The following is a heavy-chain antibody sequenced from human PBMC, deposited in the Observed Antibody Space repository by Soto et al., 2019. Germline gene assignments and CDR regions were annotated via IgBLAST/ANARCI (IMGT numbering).Heavy chain of an antibody. Sequence: QVQLVQSGAEVKKPGSSVKVSCKASGGTFSSYTISWVRQAPGQGLEWMGRIIPILGIANYAQKFQGRVTITADKSTSTAYTELSSLRSENTAVYYCARDLATVTTLSWYFDLWGRGTLVTVSS. CDR2: IIPILGIA. CDR3: ARDLATVTTLSWYFDL. CDR1: GGTFSSYT. V-gene: IGHV1-69*08. J-gene: IGHJ2*01. D-gene: IGHD4-17*01.